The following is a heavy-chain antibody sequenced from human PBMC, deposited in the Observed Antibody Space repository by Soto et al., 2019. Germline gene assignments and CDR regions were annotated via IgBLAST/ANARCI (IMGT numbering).Heavy chain of an antibody. J-gene: IGHJ3*02. V-gene: IGHV1-46*01. CDR1: GYTFTRHY. Sequence: GASVKVSCKASGYTFTRHYIYWVRQAPGEGLQWMGFINPSGGSPVYPQKFQGTVTMTSDTSTSTVYMELSSLRSEDTGVYYCARSRAPGASDAFDIWGQGTMVTVS. CDR3: ARSRAPGASDAFDI. D-gene: IGHD2-8*02. CDR2: INPSGGSP.